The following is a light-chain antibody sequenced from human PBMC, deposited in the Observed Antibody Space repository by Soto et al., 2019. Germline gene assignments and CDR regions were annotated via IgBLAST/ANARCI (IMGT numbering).Light chain of an antibody. CDR2: KAS. J-gene: IGKJ1*01. Sequence: DMQVTQSPSTLSGSVGDRVTITCLSSQTISSWLAWYQQKPGKAPKLLIYKASTLKSGVPSRFSGSGSGTEFTLTISSLQPDDFVTYYCQHYNSYSEAFGQGTKVDIK. CDR1: QTISSW. CDR3: QHYNSYSEA. V-gene: IGKV1-5*03.